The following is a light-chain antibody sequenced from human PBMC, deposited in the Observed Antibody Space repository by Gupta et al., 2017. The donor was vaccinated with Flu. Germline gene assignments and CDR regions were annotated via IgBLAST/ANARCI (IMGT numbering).Light chain of an antibody. V-gene: IGKV3-15*01. CDR2: GAS. CDR3: QQYNNWPWT. J-gene: IGKJ1*01. CDR1: QSVNSN. Sequence: EIVMTQSPATLSSSPGERATLSCRASQSVNSNFAWYPHKPGQAPRLLMYGASTRASGIPARFSGSGSGTDFTLTINSLQSEDFAVYYCQQYNNWPWTFGQGTKVEIK.